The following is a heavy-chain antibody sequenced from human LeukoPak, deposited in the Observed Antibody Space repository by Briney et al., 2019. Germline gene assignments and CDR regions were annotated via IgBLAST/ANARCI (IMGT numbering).Heavy chain of an antibody. V-gene: IGHV3-23*01. D-gene: IGHD1-26*01. Sequence: PGGSLRLSCAASGFTSSSYGMSWVRQAPGKGLEWVSAICGSGGCTYYADSVKGRFTISRDNSKNTLYLQMNSLRAEDTAVYYCARVVGSLYNWFDPWGQGTLVTVSS. CDR1: GFTSSSYG. CDR3: ARVVGSLYNWFDP. CDR2: ICGSGGCT. J-gene: IGHJ5*02.